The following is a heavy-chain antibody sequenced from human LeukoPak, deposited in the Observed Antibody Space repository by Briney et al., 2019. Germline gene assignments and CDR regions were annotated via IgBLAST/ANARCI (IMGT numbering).Heavy chain of an antibody. D-gene: IGHD7-27*01. Sequence: GGSLRLSCAASGFILNTYPMNWVRQTPGKGLEWIAYIGSGSSTIYYADSVKGRLTVSSDNAKNSLFLQVNSLRDEDAAVYYCARDTRNWADYWGQGTLVTVSS. V-gene: IGHV3-48*02. J-gene: IGHJ4*02. CDR1: GFILNTYP. CDR2: IGSGSSTI. CDR3: ARDTRNWADY.